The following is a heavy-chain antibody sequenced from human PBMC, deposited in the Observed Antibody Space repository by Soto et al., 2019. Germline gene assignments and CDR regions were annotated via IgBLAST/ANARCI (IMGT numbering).Heavy chain of an antibody. CDR1: GFTFSGYD. V-gene: IGHV3-30*18. Sequence: GGSLRLSCAASGFTFSGYDMHWVRQAPGKGLEWAALISYDGTNEDYVDSVKGRFTVSRDNSKNTMYLQMNSLRVEDTAVYYCAKDLGDRSSSSWGRGTMVTVSS. CDR3: AKDLGDRSSSS. CDR2: ISYDGTNE. J-gene: IGHJ3*01.